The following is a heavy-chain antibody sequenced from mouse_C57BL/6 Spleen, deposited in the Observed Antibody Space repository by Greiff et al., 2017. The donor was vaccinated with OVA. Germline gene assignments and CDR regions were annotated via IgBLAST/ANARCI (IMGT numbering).Heavy chain of an antibody. V-gene: IGHV1-26*01. CDR1: GYTFTDYY. CDR3: ARKLNWDGFAY. CDR2: INPNNGGT. J-gene: IGHJ3*01. D-gene: IGHD4-1*01. Sequence: VQLQQSGPELVKPGASVKISCKASGYTFTDYYMNWVKQSHGKSLEWIGDINPNNGGTSYNQKFKGKATLTVDKSCSTAYMELRSLTSEDSAVYYCARKLNWDGFAYWGQGTLVTVSA.